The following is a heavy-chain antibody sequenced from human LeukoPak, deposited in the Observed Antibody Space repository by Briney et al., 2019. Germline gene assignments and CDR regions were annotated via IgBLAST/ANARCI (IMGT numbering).Heavy chain of an antibody. CDR3: ARDLVDSGGYYFDY. J-gene: IGHJ4*02. CDR2: IYHSGST. Sequence: PSGTLSLTCALSGGSISSDNWWTWLRQPPGKGLEWIGQIYHSGSTNYSPSLKSRVTISVDKPKNHLSLKLSSVTAADTAIYYCARDLVDSGGYYFDYWGQGTLVTASS. V-gene: IGHV4-4*02. D-gene: IGHD3-22*01. CDR1: GGSISSDNW.